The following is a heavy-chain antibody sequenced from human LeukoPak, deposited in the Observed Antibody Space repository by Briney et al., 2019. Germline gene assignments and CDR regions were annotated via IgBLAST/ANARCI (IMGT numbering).Heavy chain of an antibody. CDR1: GYTFIDYY. V-gene: IGHV1-2*02. CDR3: ARAYSSGWYGSTDY. Sequence: GASVKVSCKASGYTFIDYYMHWVRQAPGQGLEWMGWIDPKSGGTSYAQKFQDRVAMTRDTSISTAYMELTRLTSDDTAVYYCARAYSSGWYGSTDYWGQGTLVTVSS. CDR2: IDPKSGGT. D-gene: IGHD6-19*01. J-gene: IGHJ4*02.